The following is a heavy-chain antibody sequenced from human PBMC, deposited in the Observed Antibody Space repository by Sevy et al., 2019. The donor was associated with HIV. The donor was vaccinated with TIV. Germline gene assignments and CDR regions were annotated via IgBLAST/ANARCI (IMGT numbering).Heavy chain of an antibody. D-gene: IGHD2-21*02. CDR3: ARHRTPRMDGGNSRGYYYYGMDV. CDR1: GGSFSGYY. Sequence: SETLSLTCAVYGGSFSGYYWSWIRQPPGKGLEWIGEINHSGSTNYNPSLKSRVTISVDTSKNQFSLKLSSVTPADTAVYYCARHRTPRMDGGNSRGYYYYGMDVWGQGTTVTVSS. CDR2: INHSGST. J-gene: IGHJ6*02. V-gene: IGHV4-34*01.